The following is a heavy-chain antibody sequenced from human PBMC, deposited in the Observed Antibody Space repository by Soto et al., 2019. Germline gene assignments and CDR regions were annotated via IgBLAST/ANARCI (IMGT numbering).Heavy chain of an antibody. V-gene: IGHV3-7*05. CDR2: IKEDGSEA. CDR3: ARDWGAPGRGSALGYYYHFGMDV. Sequence: EVQLVESGGGLVQPGGSLRLSCAASGFTFSTYWMNWVRQAPGKGLEWVANIKEDGSEAYYVDSVKGRFTISRDNAKNSLYLDMNSLGGEDTAVYYCARDWGAPGRGSALGYYYHFGMDVWGQGTTVTVPS. CDR1: GFTFSTYW. J-gene: IGHJ6*02. D-gene: IGHD3-16*01.